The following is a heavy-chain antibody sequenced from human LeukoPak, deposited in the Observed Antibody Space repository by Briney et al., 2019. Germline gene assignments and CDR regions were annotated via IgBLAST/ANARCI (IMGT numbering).Heavy chain of an antibody. Sequence: GGSLRLSCTASGFTFRDYTINWVRQAPGKGLEWLSYISGSGSVQYYADAVKGRFTISRDNAKNSLYLQMDSLRDADTAVYYCSRGRDGYGRGQGTLVTVSS. J-gene: IGHJ4*02. CDR3: SRGRDGYG. CDR1: GFTFRDYT. V-gene: IGHV3-48*02. CDR2: ISGSGSVQ. D-gene: IGHD5-24*01.